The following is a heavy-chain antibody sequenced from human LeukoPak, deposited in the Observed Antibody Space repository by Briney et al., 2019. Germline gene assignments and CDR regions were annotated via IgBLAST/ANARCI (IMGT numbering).Heavy chain of an antibody. V-gene: IGHV3-48*03. J-gene: IGHJ4*02. CDR2: ISSSGSTI. CDR1: GFTFSSYE. CDR3: ARVREDTGGDY. D-gene: IGHD3-10*01. Sequence: GGSLRLSCAASGFTFSSYEMNWVRQAPGKGLEWVPYISSSGSTIYYADSVKGRSTISRDNAKNSLYLQMNSLRAEDTAVYYCARVREDTGGDYWGQGTLVTVSS.